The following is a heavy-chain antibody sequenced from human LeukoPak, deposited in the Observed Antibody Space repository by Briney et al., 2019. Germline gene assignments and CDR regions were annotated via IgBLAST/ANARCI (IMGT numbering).Heavy chain of an antibody. Sequence: HGASVKVSCKASGYTFTSYGISWVRQAPGQGLEWMGWISAYNGNTNYAQKLQGRVTMTTDTSTSTAYMELRSLRSDDTAVYYCASQYCSGGSCYSGYYYGMDVWGQGTTVTVSS. CDR2: ISAYNGNT. J-gene: IGHJ6*02. CDR1: GYTFTSYG. CDR3: ASQYCSGGSCYSGYYYGMDV. D-gene: IGHD2-15*01. V-gene: IGHV1-18*01.